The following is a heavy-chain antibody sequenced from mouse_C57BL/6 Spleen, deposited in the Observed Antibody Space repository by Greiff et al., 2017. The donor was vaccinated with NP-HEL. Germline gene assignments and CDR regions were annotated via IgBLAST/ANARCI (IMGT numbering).Heavy chain of an antibody. CDR1: GYTFTDYE. J-gene: IGHJ1*03. CDR2: IDPETGGT. V-gene: IGHV1-15*01. CDR3: THYYGSSYWYFDV. D-gene: IGHD1-1*01. Sequence: QVQLQQSGAELVRPGASVTLSCKASGYTFTDYEMHWVKQTPVHGLEWIGAIDPETGGTAYNQKFKGKAILTADKASSRAYMEFRSLTSEDSAVYYCTHYYGSSYWYFDVWGTGTTITVSS.